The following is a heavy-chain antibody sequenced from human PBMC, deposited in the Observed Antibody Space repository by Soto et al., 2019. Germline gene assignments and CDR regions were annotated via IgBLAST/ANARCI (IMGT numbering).Heavy chain of an antibody. CDR2: TYYRSKWYN. J-gene: IGHJ4*02. V-gene: IGHV6-1*01. CDR3: ARAVADCSGGSCYDYFDY. Sequence: SQTLSLTCAIPGDSVSSNSAAWNWIRQSPSRGLEWLGRTYYRSKWYNDYAVSVKSRITINPDTSKNQFSLQLNSVTPEDTAVYYCARAVADCSGGSCYDYFDYWGQGTLVTVSS. CDR1: GDSVSSNSAA. D-gene: IGHD2-15*01.